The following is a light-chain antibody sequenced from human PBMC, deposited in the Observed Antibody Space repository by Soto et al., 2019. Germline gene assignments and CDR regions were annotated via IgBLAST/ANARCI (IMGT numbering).Light chain of an antibody. J-gene: IGLJ3*02. CDR2: NDN. CDR3: QVWDSSTDWV. V-gene: IGLV3-21*02. CDR1: NIGGKT. Sequence: SYELTQPPSVSEAPGQTATIPCGGSNIGGKTVHWYQQKPGQAPVLVLYNDNRRPSGIPGRFSGSNSGDTATMTINRVEAGDEADYYCQVWDSSTDWVFGGGTKLTVL.